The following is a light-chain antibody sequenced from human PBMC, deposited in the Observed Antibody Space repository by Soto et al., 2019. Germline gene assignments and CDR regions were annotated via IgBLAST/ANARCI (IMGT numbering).Light chain of an antibody. V-gene: IGLV2-14*01. CDR1: SSDVGGYNF. Sequence: QSALTQPASVSGSPGQSITISCTGTSSDVGGYNFVSWYQQHPDKAPKLMIYEVDHRPSGVSNRFSGSKSGNTASLTISGLQAEDEADYYCATWDDSLSAFYVFGTGTKVTVL. CDR2: EVD. CDR3: ATWDDSLSAFYV. J-gene: IGLJ1*01.